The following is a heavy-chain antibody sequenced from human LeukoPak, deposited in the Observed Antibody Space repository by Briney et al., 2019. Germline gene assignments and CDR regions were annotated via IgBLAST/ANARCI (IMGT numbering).Heavy chain of an antibody. J-gene: IGHJ4*02. CDR1: GFTVSSNH. V-gene: IGHV3-66*01. Sequence: GGSLRLSCAASGFTVSSNHMSWVRQAPGKGLEWVSVIYNDVSTNYADSVKGRFTISRDNSKNTLYLQMNSLRAEDTAVYFCARASQWLAFDYWGQGTLVTASS. CDR3: ARASQWLAFDY. CDR2: IYNDVST. D-gene: IGHD6-19*01.